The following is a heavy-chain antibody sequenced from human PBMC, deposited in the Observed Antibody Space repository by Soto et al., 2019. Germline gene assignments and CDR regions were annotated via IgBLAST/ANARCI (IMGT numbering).Heavy chain of an antibody. CDR2: IKPNSGGT. J-gene: IGHJ6*02. CDR3: ASRGYSGYGPLCYYGMDV. D-gene: IGHD5-12*01. CDR1: GYTFTGYY. Sequence: ASVKVSCKASGYTFTGYYMHWVRQAPGQGLEWMGWIKPNSGGTNYAQKFQGRVTMTRDTSISTAYMELSRLRSDDTAVYYFASRGYSGYGPLCYYGMDVWGQGTTVTVSS. V-gene: IGHV1-2*02.